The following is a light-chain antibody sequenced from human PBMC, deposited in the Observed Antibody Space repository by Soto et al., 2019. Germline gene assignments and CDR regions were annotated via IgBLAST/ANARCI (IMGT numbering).Light chain of an antibody. J-gene: IGKJ1*01. CDR2: DAS. V-gene: IGKV3-11*01. CDR1: QSVSNY. Sequence: DIVLTQSRDTLSLSPGERATLSCRASQSVSNYLAWYQQKPGQAPRLLVYDASKRATGIPARFSGSGSGTDFTLTISSLEPEDFAVYYCQQRRNWSRTFGQGTKVEIK. CDR3: QQRRNWSRT.